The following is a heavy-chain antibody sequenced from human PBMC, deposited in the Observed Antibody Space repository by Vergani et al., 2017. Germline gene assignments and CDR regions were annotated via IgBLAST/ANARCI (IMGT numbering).Heavy chain of an antibody. CDR3: ARHKINWNAFGY. V-gene: IGHV4-38-2*01. Sequence: QVQLQESGPGLVKPSETLSLTCAVSGYSISSGYYWGWIRPPPGKGLEWIGSIHHSGSTYYNPSLKSRVTISVDTTKNQFSLKLSSVTAADTAVYYCARHKINWNAFGYWGQGTLVTVSS. CDR2: IHHSGST. J-gene: IGHJ4*02. CDR1: GYSISSGYY. D-gene: IGHD1-1*01.